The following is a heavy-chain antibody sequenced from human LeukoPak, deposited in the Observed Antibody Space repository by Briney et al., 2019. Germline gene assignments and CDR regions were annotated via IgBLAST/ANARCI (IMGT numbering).Heavy chain of an antibody. D-gene: IGHD3-22*01. Sequence: SETLSLTCAVSGGSLSGYYWTWIRQPPGKGLEWIGYIYYSGSTNYNPSLKSRVTVSVDTFKNQFSLKLSSVTAADTAVYYCAREEYYYDSSGYYYYYMDVWGKGTTVTISS. CDR1: GGSLSGYY. V-gene: IGHV4-59*01. CDR2: IYYSGST. CDR3: AREEYYYDSSGYYYYYMDV. J-gene: IGHJ6*03.